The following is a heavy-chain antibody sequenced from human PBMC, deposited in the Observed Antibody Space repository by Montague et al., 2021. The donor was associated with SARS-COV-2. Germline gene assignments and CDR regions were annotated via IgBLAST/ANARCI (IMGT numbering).Heavy chain of an antibody. CDR2: TYYRSKWYN. Sequence: CAISGDSVSRNSAAWNWLRQSPSRGLEWLGRTYYRSKWYNDNAVALKXXRSINPDTSKNQFSLQLNSVTAEDTAVYYCARELRRIIMIVDIRGFDYWGQGTLATVSS. CDR1: GDSVSRNSAA. CDR3: ARELRRIIMIVDIRGFDY. J-gene: IGHJ4*02. D-gene: IGHD3-22*01. V-gene: IGHV6-1*01.